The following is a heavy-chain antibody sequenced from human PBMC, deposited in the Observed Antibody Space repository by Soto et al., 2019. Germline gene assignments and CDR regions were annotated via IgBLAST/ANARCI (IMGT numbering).Heavy chain of an antibody. CDR2: IWYDGSNK. CDR3: ARAFVGVVVVAATQVPTQIDY. V-gene: IGHV3-33*01. J-gene: IGHJ4*02. D-gene: IGHD2-15*01. Sequence: GGSLRLSCAASGFTFSSYGMHWVRQAPGKGLEWVAVIWYDGSNKYYADSVKGRFTISRDNSKNTLYLQMNSLRAEDTAVYYCARAFVGVVVVAATQVPTQIDYWGQGT. CDR1: GFTFSSYG.